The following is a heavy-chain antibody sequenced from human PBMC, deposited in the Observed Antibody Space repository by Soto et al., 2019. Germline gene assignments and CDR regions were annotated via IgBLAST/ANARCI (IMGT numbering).Heavy chain of an antibody. CDR1: GFTFSSYW. D-gene: IGHD3-22*01. CDR3: ARDDRYYYDSSGYYPYYYYGLDV. V-gene: IGHV3-7*01. CDR2: IKQDGSEK. Sequence: GGSLRLSCAASGFTFSSYWMSWVRQAPGKGLEWVANIKQDGSEKYYVDSVKGRFTISRDNAKNSLYLQMNSLRAEDTAVYYCARDDRYYYDSSGYYPYYYYGLDVSGQGTTVTVSS. J-gene: IGHJ6*02.